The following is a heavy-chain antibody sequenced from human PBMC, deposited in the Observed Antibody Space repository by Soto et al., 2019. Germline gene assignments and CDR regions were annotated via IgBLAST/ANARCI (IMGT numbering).Heavy chain of an antibody. V-gene: IGHV3-23*01. Sequence: GGALRLSCAASGFTFSGYTMNWVRQAPGKGLEWVAVIGNSGDGTHYADSVKGRFTISRDNSKNTLYLQMESLRAEDTAVYYCVKDVWDYWGQGVLVTVSS. CDR3: VKDVWDY. CDR1: GFTFSGYT. J-gene: IGHJ4*02. CDR2: IGNSGDGT. D-gene: IGHD2-21*01.